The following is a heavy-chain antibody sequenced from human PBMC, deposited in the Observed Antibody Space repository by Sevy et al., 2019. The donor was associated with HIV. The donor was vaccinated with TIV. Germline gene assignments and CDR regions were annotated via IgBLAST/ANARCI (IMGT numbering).Heavy chain of an antibody. CDR1: GFNFSPYG. CDR3: VKDPHYDFFDY. D-gene: IGHD3-10*01. J-gene: IGHJ4*02. Sequence: GGSLRLSCAASGFNFSPYGMHWVRQAPGKGLEWVSFIGYDGNKIFYADSVGGRFTVSRVNSKNTLYLQMNSLSTEDTAVYYCVKDPHYDFFDYWGQGILVTVSS. CDR2: IGYDGNKI. V-gene: IGHV3-30*02.